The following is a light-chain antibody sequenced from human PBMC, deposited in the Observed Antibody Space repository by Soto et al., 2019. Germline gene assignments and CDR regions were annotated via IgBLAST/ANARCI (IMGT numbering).Light chain of an antibody. V-gene: IGKV1-39*01. CDR2: AAS. Sequence: DIQMTQSPSSLSASVGDRVTITCRASQSISSYLNWYQQKPGKAPKLLIYAASSLQSGVPSRFSGSGSGTDFILTISSLQPEDFATYYCQQYKTYYRTFGQGTKVDNK. CDR1: QSISSY. J-gene: IGKJ1*01. CDR3: QQYKTYYRT.